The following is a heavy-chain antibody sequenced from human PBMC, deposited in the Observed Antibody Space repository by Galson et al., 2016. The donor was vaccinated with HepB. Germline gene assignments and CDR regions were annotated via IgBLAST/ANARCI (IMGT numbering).Heavy chain of an antibody. CDR3: ARGITIVVVGSYYLDY. V-gene: IGHV4-34*01. CDR1: GESFSAYY. CDR2: INDRGST. D-gene: IGHD3-22*01. J-gene: IGHJ4*02. Sequence: SETLSLTCGVHGESFSAYYWSWIRQPPGKGLEWIGEINDRGSTKYNSSLKSRVTISVDTSKSQFSLTLTSVTAADTGVYYCARGITIVVVGSYYLDYWGEGSLVTVSS.